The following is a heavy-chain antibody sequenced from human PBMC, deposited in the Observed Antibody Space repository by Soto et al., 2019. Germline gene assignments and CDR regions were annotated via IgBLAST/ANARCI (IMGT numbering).Heavy chain of an antibody. CDR2: MYYSGTT. J-gene: IGHJ4*02. D-gene: IGHD6-19*01. CDR1: GGSLSSGGYS. V-gene: IGHV4-31*03. CDR3: ARGVAVAGLDY. Sequence: PSETLSLTCTVFGGSLSSGGYSWNWIRQHPVKGLEWIGYMYYSGTTYYNPSLKSRLTISVDKSKHQFSLNLTSVTAADTAVYYCARGVAVAGLDYWGQGILVTVSS.